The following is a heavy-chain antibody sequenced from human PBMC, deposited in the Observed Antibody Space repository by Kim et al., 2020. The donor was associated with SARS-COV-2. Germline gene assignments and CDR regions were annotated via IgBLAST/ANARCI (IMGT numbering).Heavy chain of an antibody. V-gene: IGHV4-34*01. Sequence: SETLSLTCAVYGGSFSGYYWSWIRQPPGKGLEWIGEINHSGSTNYNPSLKSRVTISVDTSKNQFSLKLSSVTAADTAVYYCARAGWEGYDILTGYYPYYYDYMDVWGKGTTVTVSS. CDR3: ARAGWEGYDILTGYYPYYYDYMDV. CDR2: INHSGST. D-gene: IGHD3-9*01. CDR1: GGSFSGYY. J-gene: IGHJ6*03.